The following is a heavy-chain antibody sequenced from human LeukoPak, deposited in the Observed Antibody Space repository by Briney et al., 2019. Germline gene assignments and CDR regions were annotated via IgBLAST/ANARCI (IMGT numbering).Heavy chain of an antibody. J-gene: IGHJ4*02. V-gene: IGHV3-21*04. CDR2: ISYTGTYI. CDR1: AFSLNAYN. CDR3: VRGQLWSYYHDY. D-gene: IGHD5-18*01. Sequence: GGSLRLSCAASAFSLNAYNMNWVRQAPGKGLEWVSSISYTGTYIYYADSVKGRFTISRDNAQNSLYLQMNSLRAEDTAIYYCVRGQLWSYYHDYWGQGTLVTVSS.